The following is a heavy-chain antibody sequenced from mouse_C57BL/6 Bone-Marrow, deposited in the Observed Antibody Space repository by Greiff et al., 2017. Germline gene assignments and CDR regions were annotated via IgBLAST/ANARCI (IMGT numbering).Heavy chain of an antibody. Sequence: VKLQESGPELVKPGASVKISCKASGYAFSSSWMNWVKQRPGKGLEWIGRIYPGDGDTNYNGKFKGKATLTADKSSSTAYMQLSSLTSEDSAVYFCARWGYDGDYWGQGTTLTVSS. V-gene: IGHV1-82*01. CDR3: ARWGYDGDY. CDR1: GYAFSSSW. D-gene: IGHD2-2*01. J-gene: IGHJ2*01. CDR2: IYPGDGDT.